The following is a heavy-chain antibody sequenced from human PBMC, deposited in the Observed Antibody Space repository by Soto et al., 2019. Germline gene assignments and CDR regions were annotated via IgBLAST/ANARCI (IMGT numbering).Heavy chain of an antibody. Sequence: ASVKVSCKVSGYTLTELSMHWVRQAPGKGFEWMGGFDPEDGETIYAQKFQGRVTMTEDTSTDTAYMELSSLRSEDTAVYYCATGNYSSSWYNKYYYMDVWGKGTTVTV. D-gene: IGHD6-13*01. CDR1: GYTLTELS. V-gene: IGHV1-24*01. J-gene: IGHJ6*03. CDR2: FDPEDGET. CDR3: ATGNYSSSWYNKYYYMDV.